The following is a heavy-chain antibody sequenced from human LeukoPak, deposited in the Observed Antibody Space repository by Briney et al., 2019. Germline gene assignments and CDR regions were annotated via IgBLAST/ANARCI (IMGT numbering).Heavy chain of an antibody. CDR2: ISESGGAT. D-gene: IGHD3-16*01. CDR3: ATVGVGWVAFEY. J-gene: IGHJ4*02. V-gene: IGHV3-23*01. CDR1: GFMFSHSA. Sequence: GGSLRLSCAASGFMFSHSAMTWVRQTPGKGLEWVSGISESGGATYYAGPAKGRFTISRDNSKNTLYLQMNGLRSDDTAVYYCATVGVGWVAFEYWGQGALVTVSS.